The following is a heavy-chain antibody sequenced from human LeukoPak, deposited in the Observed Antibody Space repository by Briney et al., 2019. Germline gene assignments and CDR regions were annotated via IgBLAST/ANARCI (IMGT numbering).Heavy chain of an antibody. CDR3: ARNRIVGAIIDY. V-gene: IGHV1-46*01. CDR1: GYTFTTYY. Sequence: GASVKVSCKAFGYTFTTYYIHWVRQAPGQGLEWMGMVNPSSGSTSYAQKFQGRVSMTRDMSTSSVYMELSSLRSDDTAVYYCARNRIVGAIIDYWGQGTLVTVSS. CDR2: VNPSSGST. D-gene: IGHD1-26*01. J-gene: IGHJ4*02.